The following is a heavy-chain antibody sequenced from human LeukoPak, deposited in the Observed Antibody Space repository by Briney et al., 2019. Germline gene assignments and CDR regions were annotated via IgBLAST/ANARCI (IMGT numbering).Heavy chain of an antibody. J-gene: IGHJ4*02. CDR2: INAGNGNT. Sequence: ASVKVSCKASGYTFTSYAMHWVRQAPGQRPEWMGWINAGNGNTKYFQKFQGRVTFTRDTSASTAYMELSSLRSEDTAVYYCARADHQWLPQGGFDYWGQGTLVTVSS. CDR1: GYTFTSYA. V-gene: IGHV1-3*01. CDR3: ARADHQWLPQGGFDY. D-gene: IGHD6-19*01.